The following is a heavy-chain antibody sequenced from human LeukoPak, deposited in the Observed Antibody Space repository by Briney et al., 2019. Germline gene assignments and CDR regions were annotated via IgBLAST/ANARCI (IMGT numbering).Heavy chain of an antibody. V-gene: IGHV3-21*01. CDR3: ARDWGGILTGTYYYYMDV. CDR2: ISSSSSYI. Sequence: KTGGSLRLSCAASGFTFSSYSMNWVRQAPGKGLEWVSSISSSSSYIYYADSVKGRFTISRDNAKNSLYLQMNSLRAEDTAVYYCARDWGGILTGTYYYYMDVWGKGTTVTVSS. CDR1: GFTFSSYS. D-gene: IGHD3-9*01. J-gene: IGHJ6*03.